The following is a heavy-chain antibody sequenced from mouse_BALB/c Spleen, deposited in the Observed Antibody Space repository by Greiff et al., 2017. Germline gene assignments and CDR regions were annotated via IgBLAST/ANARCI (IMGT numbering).Heavy chain of an antibody. CDR2: ISYDGSN. J-gene: IGHJ4*01. V-gene: IGHV3-6*02. Sequence: ESGPGLVKPSQSLSLTCSVTGYSITSGYYWNWIRQFPGNKLEWMGYISYDGSNNYNPSLKNRISITRDTSKNQFFLKLNSVTTEDTATYYCARDPTMITTGDAMDYWGQGTSVTVSS. CDR1: GYSITSGYY. D-gene: IGHD2-4*01. CDR3: ARDPTMITTGDAMDY.